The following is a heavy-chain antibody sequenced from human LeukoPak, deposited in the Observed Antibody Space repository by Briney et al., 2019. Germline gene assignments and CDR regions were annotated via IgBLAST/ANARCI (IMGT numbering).Heavy chain of an antibody. Sequence: GRSLRLSCAASGFTFSSYGMHWVRQAPGKGLEWVAVISYDGSNKYYADSVKGRFTISRDNSKNTLYLQMNSLRAEDTAVYYCAKQVGDYGDYVADYWGQGTLVTVSS. CDR2: ISYDGSNK. V-gene: IGHV3-30*18. CDR1: GFTFSSYG. D-gene: IGHD4-17*01. J-gene: IGHJ4*02. CDR3: AKQVGDYGDYVADY.